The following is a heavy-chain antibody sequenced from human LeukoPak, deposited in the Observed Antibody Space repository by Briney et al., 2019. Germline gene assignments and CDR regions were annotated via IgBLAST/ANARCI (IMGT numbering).Heavy chain of an antibody. V-gene: IGHV1-18*01. J-gene: IGHJ5*02. CDR1: GYTFTSYG. D-gene: IGHD2-2*01. CDR2: ISAYNGNT. Sequence: ASVKVSCTASGYTFTSYGISWVRQAPGQGLEWMGWISAYNGNTNYAQKLQGRVTMTTDTSTSTAYMELRSLRSDDTAVYYCARDTSLGYCSSTSCPNWFDPWGQGTLVTVSS. CDR3: ARDTSLGYCSSTSCPNWFDP.